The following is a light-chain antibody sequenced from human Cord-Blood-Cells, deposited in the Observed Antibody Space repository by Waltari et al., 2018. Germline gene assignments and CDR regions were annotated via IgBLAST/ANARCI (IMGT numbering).Light chain of an antibody. CDR1: QSVSSSY. V-gene: IGKV3-20*01. Sequence: EIVLTQSPGTLPLSPGERATLSCRASQSVSSSYLAWYQQKPGQAPRLLIYGASSRATGIPDRFSGSGSGTDFTLTISRLEPEXFAVYYCQQYGSSPPYTFGQGTKLEIK. CDR2: GAS. J-gene: IGKJ2*01. CDR3: QQYGSSPPYT.